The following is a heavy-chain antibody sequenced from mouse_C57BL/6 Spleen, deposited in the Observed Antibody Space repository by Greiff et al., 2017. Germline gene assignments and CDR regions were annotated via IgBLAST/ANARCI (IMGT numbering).Heavy chain of an antibody. D-gene: IGHD1-1*01. Sequence: VHLVESGAELVKPGASVKISCKASGYAFSSYWMNWVKQRPGKGLEWIGQIYPGDGDTNYNGKFKGKATLTADKSSSTAYMQLSSLTSEDSAVYFCARWGYGSRYFDVWGTGTTVTVSS. J-gene: IGHJ1*03. CDR1: GYAFSSYW. CDR2: IYPGDGDT. CDR3: ARWGYGSRYFDV. V-gene: IGHV1-80*01.